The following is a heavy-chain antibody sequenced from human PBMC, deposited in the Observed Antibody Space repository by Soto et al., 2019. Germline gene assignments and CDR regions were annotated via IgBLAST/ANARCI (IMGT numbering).Heavy chain of an antibody. CDR1: GGSISGYY. V-gene: IGHV4-4*07. D-gene: IGHD3-10*01. Sequence: SETLSLTCTVTGGSISGYYWSWMRQPAGKGLEWIGRIYSSGSTNYNPSLKSRVTMSVDTSKNQFSLKLTSVTAADTAVYYCVRGGYYGSVSYYTLLDYWGRGALVTVSS. CDR3: VRGGYYGSVSYYTLLDY. CDR2: IYSSGST. J-gene: IGHJ4*02.